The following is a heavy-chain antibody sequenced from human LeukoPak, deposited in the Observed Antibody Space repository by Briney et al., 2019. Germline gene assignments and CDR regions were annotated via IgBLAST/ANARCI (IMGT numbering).Heavy chain of an antibody. J-gene: IGHJ5*02. CDR1: GGSISSSSYY. CDR3: ARVGYDFWSGYSIVNWFDP. CDR2: IYYSGST. Sequence: SETLSLTCTVSGGSISSSSYYWGWIRQPPGKGLEWIGSIYYSGSTYYNPSLKSRVTISVDTSKNQFSLKLSSVTAADTAVYYYARVGYDFWSGYSIVNWFDPWGQGTLVTVSS. D-gene: IGHD3-3*01. V-gene: IGHV4-39*07.